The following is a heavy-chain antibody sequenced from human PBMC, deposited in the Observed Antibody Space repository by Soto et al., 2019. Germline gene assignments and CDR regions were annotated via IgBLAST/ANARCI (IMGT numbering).Heavy chain of an antibody. Sequence: GGSLRLSCAASGFTFSSYSMNWVRQAPGKGLEWVSSISSISSYIYYADSVKGRFTISRDNAKNSLYLQMNSLRAEDTAVYYCARAYEGDYFDYWGQGTLVTVSS. J-gene: IGHJ4*02. V-gene: IGHV3-21*01. CDR3: ARAYEGDYFDY. CDR1: GFTFSSYS. CDR2: ISSISSYI. D-gene: IGHD3-16*01.